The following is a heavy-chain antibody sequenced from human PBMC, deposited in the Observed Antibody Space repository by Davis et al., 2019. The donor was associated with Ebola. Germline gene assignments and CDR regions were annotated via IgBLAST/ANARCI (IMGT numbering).Heavy chain of an antibody. CDR2: ISGSGGST. CDR3: AKANRCSSTSCYWGYYYYGMDV. J-gene: IGHJ6*02. Sequence: GESLKISCAASGFTFSSYAMSWVRQAPGKGLEWVSTISGSGGSTNYADSVKGRFTITRDNSKNTLYLQMNSLRAEDTAVYYGAKANRCSSTSCYWGYYYYGMDVWGQGTTVTVSS. D-gene: IGHD2-2*01. V-gene: IGHV3-23*01. CDR1: GFTFSSYA.